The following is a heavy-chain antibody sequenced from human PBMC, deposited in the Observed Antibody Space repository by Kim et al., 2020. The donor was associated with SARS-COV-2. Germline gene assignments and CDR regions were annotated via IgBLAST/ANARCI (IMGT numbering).Heavy chain of an antibody. CDR3: AAFKEYSGSLDAFDI. CDR2: IVVGSGNT. J-gene: IGHJ3*02. D-gene: IGHD1-26*01. CDR1: GFTFTSSA. Sequence: SVKVSCKASGFTFTSSAVQWVRQARGQRLEWIGWIVVGSGNTNYAQKFQERVTITRDMSTSTAYMELSSLRSEDTAVYYCAAFKEYSGSLDAFDIWGQGTMVTVSS. V-gene: IGHV1-58*01.